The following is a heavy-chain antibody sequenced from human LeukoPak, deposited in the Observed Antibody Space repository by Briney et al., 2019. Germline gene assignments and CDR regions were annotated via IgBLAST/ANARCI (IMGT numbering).Heavy chain of an antibody. CDR2: IYYSGST. CDR3: ARGGGGDYYDSSGYYYEDY. D-gene: IGHD3-22*01. J-gene: IGHJ4*02. CDR1: GGSISSYY. Sequence: PSETLSLTCTVSGGSISSYYWSWIRQPPGKGLEWFGYIYYSGSTNYNPPLKSRVTISVDTSKNQFSLKLSSVTAADTAVYYCARGGGGDYYDSSGYYYEDYWGQGTLVTVSS. V-gene: IGHV4-59*08.